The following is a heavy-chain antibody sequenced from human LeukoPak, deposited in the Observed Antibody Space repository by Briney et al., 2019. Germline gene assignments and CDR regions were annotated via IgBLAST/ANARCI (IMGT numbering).Heavy chain of an antibody. CDR1: GGSMNRYE. V-gene: IGHV4-59*01. CDR3: AAATQWFGELRSYYFDY. D-gene: IGHD3-10*01. CDR2: IYYSGNT. J-gene: IGHJ4*02. Sequence: SETLSLTCSVSGGSMNRYEWSWIRQPPGKGLEWIGEIYYSGNTNYNPSLKSRVIISVDKSKNKFSLNTSSVTAADTAVYYCAAATQWFGELRSYYFDYWGQGTLVTVSS.